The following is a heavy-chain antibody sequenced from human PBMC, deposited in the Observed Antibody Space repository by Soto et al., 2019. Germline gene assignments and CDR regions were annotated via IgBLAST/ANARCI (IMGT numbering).Heavy chain of an antibody. V-gene: IGHV1-3*01. CDR3: ARSSSGWLNHFDY. CDR1: GYTFTSYA. Sequence: ASVKVSCKASGYTFTSYAMHWVRQAPGQRLEWMGWINAGNGNTKYSQKFQGRVTITRDTSASTAYMELSSLRSEDTAVYYCARSSSGWLNHFDYWGQGTLVTVLL. J-gene: IGHJ4*02. CDR2: INAGNGNT. D-gene: IGHD6-19*01.